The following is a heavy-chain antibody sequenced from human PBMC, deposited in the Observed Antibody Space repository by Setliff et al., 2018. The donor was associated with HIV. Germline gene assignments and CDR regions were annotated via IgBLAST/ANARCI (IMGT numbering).Heavy chain of an antibody. CDR2: IIPSSGGT. CDR3: ARVELQFLEWPRGDAFDI. Sequence: ASVKVSCKASGGTFSSYAISWVRQAPGQGLEWMGRIIPSSGGTNYAQKFQGRVTMTRDTSISTAYMELSRLRSEDTAVYYCARVELQFLEWPRGDAFDIWGQGTMVTVSS. J-gene: IGHJ3*02. CDR1: GGTFSSYA. V-gene: IGHV1-2*06. D-gene: IGHD3-3*01.